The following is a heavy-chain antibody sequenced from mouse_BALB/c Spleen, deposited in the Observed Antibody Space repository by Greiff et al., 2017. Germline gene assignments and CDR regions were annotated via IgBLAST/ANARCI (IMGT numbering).Heavy chain of an antibody. CDR1: GFTFSSFG. V-gene: IGHV5-17*02. CDR3: ARDPLYGYEGAMDY. Sequence: EVKLVESGGGLVQPGGSRKLSCAASGFTFSSFGMHWVRQAPEKGLEWVAYISSGSSTIYYADTVKGRFTISRDNPKNTLFLQMTSLRSEDTAMYYCARDPLYGYEGAMDYWGQGTSVTVSS. D-gene: IGHD2-2*01. CDR2: ISSGSSTI. J-gene: IGHJ4*01.